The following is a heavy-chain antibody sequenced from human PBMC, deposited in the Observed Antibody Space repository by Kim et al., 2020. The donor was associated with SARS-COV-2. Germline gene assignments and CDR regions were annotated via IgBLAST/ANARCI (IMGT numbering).Heavy chain of an antibody. J-gene: IGHJ6*02. V-gene: IGHV1-46*01. CDR3: ARDLSRFVDLWGIVGDSPLSNRTDV. CDR1: GYTFTSYY. CDR2: INPSGGST. Sequence: ASVKVSCKASGYTFTSYYMHWVRQAPGQGLEWMGIINPSGGSTSYAQKFQGRVTMTRDTSTSTVYMELSSLRSEDTAVYYCARDLSRFVDLWGIVGDSPLSNRTDVWGQGTTVTVSS. D-gene: IGHD1-26*01.